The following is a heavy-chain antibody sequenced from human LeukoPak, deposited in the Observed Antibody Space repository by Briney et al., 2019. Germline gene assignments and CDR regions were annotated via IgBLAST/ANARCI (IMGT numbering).Heavy chain of an antibody. V-gene: IGHV3-11*01. CDR1: GFTFSDYY. J-gene: IGHJ5*02. D-gene: IGHD2-21*01. CDR2: ISKNGKTI. Sequence: GGSLRISCAASGFTFSDYYMSWIRQAPGKGLEWLSYISKNGKTIYYADSVKGRFTISRDNAKKSVYLQMNSLRAEDTAVYYCATTGLLGDIPWGQGTLVTVSS. CDR3: ATTGLLGDIP.